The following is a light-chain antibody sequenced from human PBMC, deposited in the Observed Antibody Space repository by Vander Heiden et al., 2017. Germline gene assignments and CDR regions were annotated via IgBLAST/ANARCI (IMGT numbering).Light chain of an antibody. J-gene: IGKJ2*01. CDR1: QTILYSTNSKNY. CDR2: WAS. V-gene: IGKV4-1*01. CDR3: EQYLTSPHT. Sequence: IVITHSPLPLPRSLAERATITCKSSQTILYSTNSKNYLAWYQQKPGRPPKLLIYWASARESGVPDRFSGRGCGTDITLSVSSLQAEDVAVYNCEQYLTSPHTFGEGTKLEIK.